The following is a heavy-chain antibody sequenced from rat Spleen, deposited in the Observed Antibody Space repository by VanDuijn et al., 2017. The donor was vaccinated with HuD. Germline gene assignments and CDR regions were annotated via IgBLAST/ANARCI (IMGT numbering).Heavy chain of an antibody. CDR2: ISTGGGNT. Sequence: EVQLVESGGGLVQPGRSLQLSCVASGFTFNNYGMAWVRQAPTKGLEWVASISTGGGNTYYRDSVKGRFTISRDNAKSTLYLQMNSLRSEDTATYYCARHRGMMVVITPFDYWGQGVMVTVSS. CDR3: ARHRGMMVVITPFDY. J-gene: IGHJ2*01. V-gene: IGHV5S13*01. D-gene: IGHD1-12*02. CDR1: GFTFNNYG.